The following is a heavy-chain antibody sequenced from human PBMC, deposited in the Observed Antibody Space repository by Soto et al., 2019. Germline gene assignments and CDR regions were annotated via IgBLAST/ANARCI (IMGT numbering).Heavy chain of an antibody. J-gene: IGHJ4*02. CDR2: IYYSGST. CDR3: ERFPGGGSSWYLSDY. CDR1: GGSISSGGYY. V-gene: IGHV4-31*03. Sequence: SETLSLTCTVSGGSISSGGYYWSWIRQHPGKGLEWIGYIYYSGSTYYNPSLKSRVTISVDTSKNQFSLKLSSVTAADTAVYYCERFPGGGSSWYLSDYWGQGTLVTVSS. D-gene: IGHD6-13*01.